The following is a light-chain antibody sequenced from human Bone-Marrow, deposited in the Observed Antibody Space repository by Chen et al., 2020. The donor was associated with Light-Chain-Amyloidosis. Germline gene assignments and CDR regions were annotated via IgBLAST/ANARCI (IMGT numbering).Light chain of an antibody. CDR1: SGSIATNY. V-gene: IGLV6-57*01. Sequence: FMLTQPHSVSGSPGKTVTISCTRSSGSIATNYVQGYQQRPGSPPTTVIYEDDQRPSGVPDRFSGSIDRSSNSASLTISGLKTEDEADYYCQSYQGSSQGVFGGGTKLTVL. CDR3: QSYQGSSQGV. CDR2: EDD. J-gene: IGLJ3*02.